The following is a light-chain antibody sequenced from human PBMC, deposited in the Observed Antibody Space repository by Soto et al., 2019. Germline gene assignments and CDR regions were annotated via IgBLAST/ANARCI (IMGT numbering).Light chain of an antibody. Sequence: QAVVTQAPSLTVSPGGTVTLTCASTTGAVTSGYYPNWFQQKPGQAPRPLIYSTSNKHSWTPARVSGSLLGGNAALTLSGVQPEDEDEYYCLLYYGGAQLVFGGGTKLTVL. CDR1: TGAVTSGYY. J-gene: IGLJ3*02. CDR3: LLYYGGAQLV. CDR2: STS. V-gene: IGLV7-43*01.